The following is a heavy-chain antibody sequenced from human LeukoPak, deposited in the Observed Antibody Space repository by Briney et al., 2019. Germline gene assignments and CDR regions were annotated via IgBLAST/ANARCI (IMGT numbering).Heavy chain of an antibody. CDR1: GFTFNHYW. D-gene: IGHD2-2*01. J-gene: IGHJ4*02. CDR2: IKHDGSQQ. CDR3: ARDLDCGSASCYYAY. V-gene: IGHV3-7*01. Sequence: GGSLRLSCAASGFTFNHYWMTWVRQAPGKGPEWVANIKHDGSQQYYVDSVKGRFTISRDNARNSLYLQMNSLRAEDTAMYYCARDLDCGSASCYYAYWGQGTLVTVSS.